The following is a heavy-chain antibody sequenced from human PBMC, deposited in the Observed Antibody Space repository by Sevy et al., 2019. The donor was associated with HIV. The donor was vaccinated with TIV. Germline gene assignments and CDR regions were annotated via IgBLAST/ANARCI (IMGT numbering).Heavy chain of an antibody. V-gene: IGHV3-7*01. CDR1: GFTFSVYW. CDR2: MKEDGSDK. D-gene: IGHD5-18*01. Sequence: GGSLRLSCAASGFTFSVYWMSWVRQAPGKGLEWVATMKEDGSDKDYVDSVKGRFTISRDNAENSLYLQMNSLRAEDTAVYYCVREGVGGYSYSLDCWGQGTLVTVSS. J-gene: IGHJ4*02. CDR3: VREGVGGYSYSLDC.